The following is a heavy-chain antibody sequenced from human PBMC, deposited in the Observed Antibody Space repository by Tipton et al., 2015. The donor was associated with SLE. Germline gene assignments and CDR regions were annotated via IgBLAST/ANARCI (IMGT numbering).Heavy chain of an antibody. Sequence: TLSLTCTVSGGSISFVYWGWIRPSAGRGLEWIGRIYSSGDRGYNPSLRSRVTMSIDASQNRVSLRLKSVSAADTAVYYCARGSDGEYVRYFDVWGPGTLVTVSS. CDR2: IYSSGDR. CDR3: ARGSDGEYVRYFDV. J-gene: IGHJ2*01. CDR1: GGSISFVY. D-gene: IGHD4-17*01. V-gene: IGHV4-4*07.